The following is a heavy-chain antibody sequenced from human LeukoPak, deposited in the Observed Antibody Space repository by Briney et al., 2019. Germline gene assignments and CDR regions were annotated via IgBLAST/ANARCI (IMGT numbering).Heavy chain of an antibody. CDR1: GFTFSSYW. V-gene: IGHV3-66*01. J-gene: IGHJ4*02. D-gene: IGHD3-22*01. CDR2: IYSGGST. CDR3: ALSHYDSSGYLDY. Sequence: GGSLRLSCAASGFTFSSYWMSWVRQAPGKGLEWVSVIYSGGSTYYADSVKGRFTISRDNSKNTLYLQMNSLRAEDTAVYYCALSHYDSSGYLDYWGQGTLVTVSS.